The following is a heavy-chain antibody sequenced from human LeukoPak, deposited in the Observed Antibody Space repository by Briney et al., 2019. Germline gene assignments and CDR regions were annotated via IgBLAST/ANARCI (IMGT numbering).Heavy chain of an antibody. CDR3: AKKVPANWGSYFDY. Sequence: GGPLRLSCAASGFTFSSYWMSWVRQAPGKGLEWVSAISGSDNSTYSTDSVKGRFTISRDNSKNTLYLQMNSLRTEDTAVYYCAKKVPANWGSYFDYWGQGTLFAASS. CDR1: GFTFSSYW. V-gene: IGHV3-23*01. CDR2: ISGSDNST. D-gene: IGHD7-27*01. J-gene: IGHJ4*02.